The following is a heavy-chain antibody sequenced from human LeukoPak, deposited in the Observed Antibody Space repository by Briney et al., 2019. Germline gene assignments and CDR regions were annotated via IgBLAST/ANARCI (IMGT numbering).Heavy chain of an antibody. CDR2: IYYSGST. J-gene: IGHJ6*03. Sequence: KPSETLSLTCTVSGGSISSYYWSWIRQPPGKGLEWIGYIYYSGSTNYNPSLKSRVTISVDTSKNQFSLKLSSVTAADTAVYYCARTSTLAYYYYYMDVWGKGTTVTVSS. CDR3: ARTSTLAYYYYYMDV. V-gene: IGHV4-59*12. D-gene: IGHD2/OR15-2a*01. CDR1: GGSISSYY.